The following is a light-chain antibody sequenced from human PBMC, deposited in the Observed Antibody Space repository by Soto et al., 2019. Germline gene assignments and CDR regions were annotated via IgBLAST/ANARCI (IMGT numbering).Light chain of an antibody. CDR1: QSISSY. CDR3: QQSYSTPRT. Sequence: DIQMTQSPSSLSASVGDRVTITCRASQSISSYLNWYQQKQGKAPKFLIYAASSLQSGVPSRFSGSGSGTDFTLTISSLQPEDFATYYCQQSYSTPRTFGPGTKVDNK. CDR2: AAS. J-gene: IGKJ3*01. V-gene: IGKV1-39*01.